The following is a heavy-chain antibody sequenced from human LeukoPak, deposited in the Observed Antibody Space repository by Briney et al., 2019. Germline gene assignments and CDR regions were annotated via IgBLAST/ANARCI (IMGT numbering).Heavy chain of an antibody. CDR3: ARDSSHYCTGGRCYSEYFQN. D-gene: IGHD2-15*01. CDR2: IYTSGST. J-gene: IGHJ1*01. V-gene: IGHV4-4*07. Sequence: PSETLSLTCTVSGGSISSYYWSWIRRPAGKGLEWIGRIYTSGSTNYNPSLKSRVTMSVDTSKNQFSLKLSSVTAADTAVYYCARDSSHYCTGGRCYSEYFQNWGQGTLVTVSS. CDR1: GGSISSYY.